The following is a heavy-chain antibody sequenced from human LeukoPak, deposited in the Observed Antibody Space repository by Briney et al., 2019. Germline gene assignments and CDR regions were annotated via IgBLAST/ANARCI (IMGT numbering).Heavy chain of an antibody. Sequence: ASVKVSCKASGYMFTGYYMHWVRQAPGQGLEWMGWINPNSGGTNYAQKFQGRVTMTRDTSISTAYMELSSLGPDDMAVYYCARGYCSGDCFTLFDYWGQGTLVTVSS. J-gene: IGHJ4*02. CDR3: ARGYCSGDCFTLFDY. CDR1: GYMFTGYY. D-gene: IGHD2-21*02. CDR2: INPNSGGT. V-gene: IGHV1-2*02.